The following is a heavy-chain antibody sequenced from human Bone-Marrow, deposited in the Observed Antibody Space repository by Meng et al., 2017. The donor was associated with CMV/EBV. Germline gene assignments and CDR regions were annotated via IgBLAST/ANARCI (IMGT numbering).Heavy chain of an antibody. CDR2: IYYRGNT. V-gene: IGHV4-34*02. D-gene: IGHD3-10*01. Sequence: QVQLQQWGAGLLKPSETLSLTCAVYGGTFTGYYWTWVRQAPGKGLEWIGEIYYRGNTNYSPSLKSRVAMSIDTSKNQFSLNLNTVTAADTAVYYCARGARRINLMRGLLSSWLDAWGQGILVTVSS. J-gene: IGHJ5*02. CDR1: GGTFTGYY. CDR3: ARGARRINLMRGLLSSWLDA.